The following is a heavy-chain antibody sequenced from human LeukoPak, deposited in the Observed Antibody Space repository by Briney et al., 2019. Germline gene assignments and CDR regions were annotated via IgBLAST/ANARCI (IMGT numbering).Heavy chain of an antibody. CDR3: ARGLLVGYYYYDSSGSYNDY. CDR1: GGSFSGYY. D-gene: IGHD3-22*01. Sequence: PSETLSLTCAVYGGSFSGYYWSWIRQPPGKGLEWIGEINHSGSTNYNPSLKSRVTISVDTSKNQFSLKLSSVTAADTAVYYCARGLLVGYYYYDSSGSYNDYWGQGTLVTVSS. V-gene: IGHV4-34*01. J-gene: IGHJ4*02. CDR2: INHSGST.